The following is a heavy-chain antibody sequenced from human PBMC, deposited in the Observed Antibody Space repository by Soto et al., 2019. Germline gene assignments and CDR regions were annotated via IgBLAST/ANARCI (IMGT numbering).Heavy chain of an antibody. V-gene: IGHV2-5*02. J-gene: IGHJ6*02. CDR1: SLPLSSGGMG. CDR2: IYWDDDK. CDR3: IQSRCGGDCLQSYASYYYYGMDG. D-gene: IGHD2-21*02. Sequence: SGPTLVYPTRTLTLTCTFSSLPLSSGGMGVGWIRQPPGKALEWLALIYWDDDKRYSPSLRSRLTITKDTSKNQVVLTMTNMDPVDTATYYCIQSRCGGDCLQSYASYYYYGMDGWGQGTTVTVSS.